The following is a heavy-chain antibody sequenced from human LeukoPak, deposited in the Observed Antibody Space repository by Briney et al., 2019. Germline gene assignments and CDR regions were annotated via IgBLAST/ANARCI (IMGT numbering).Heavy chain of an antibody. CDR2: IIPIFGIA. V-gene: IGHV1-69*04. CDR3: ARDALRGYYDSSGHFDY. D-gene: IGHD3-22*01. J-gene: IGHJ4*02. Sequence: SVNVSCQGSVGTFSSYAISWVRPAPGQGLAWMGRIIPIFGIANYAQKLQGRVTITADKSTSTAYMELSSLRSEDTAVYYCARDALRGYYDSSGHFDYWGQGTLVTVSS. CDR1: VGTFSSYA.